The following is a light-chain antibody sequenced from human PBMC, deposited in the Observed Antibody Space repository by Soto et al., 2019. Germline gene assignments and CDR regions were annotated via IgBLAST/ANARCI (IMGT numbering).Light chain of an antibody. J-gene: IGKJ4*01. CDR2: GAS. V-gene: IGKV3-20*01. CDR1: QSVSSSY. CDR3: QQYGSSPPLT. Sequence: EIVLTQSPGTLSLSPGERATLSCRACQSVSSSYLAWYQQKPGQAPRLLIYGASSRATGIPDRFSGSGSGTDFTLTISRLEPEDFAVYYCQQYGSSPPLTFGGGTKVEIK.